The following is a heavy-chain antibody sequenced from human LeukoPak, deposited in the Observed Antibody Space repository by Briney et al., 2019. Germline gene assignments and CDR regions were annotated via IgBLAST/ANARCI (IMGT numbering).Heavy chain of an antibody. Sequence: NPSETLSLTCAVYGGSFSGYYWSWIRQPPGKGLEWIGEINHSGSTNYNPSLKSRVTISVDTSKNQFSLKLSSVTAADTAVYYCARARPSMVTVGFDYWGQGTLVTVSS. J-gene: IGHJ4*02. D-gene: IGHD5-18*01. CDR2: INHSGST. V-gene: IGHV4-34*01. CDR3: ARARPSMVTVGFDY. CDR1: GGSFSGYY.